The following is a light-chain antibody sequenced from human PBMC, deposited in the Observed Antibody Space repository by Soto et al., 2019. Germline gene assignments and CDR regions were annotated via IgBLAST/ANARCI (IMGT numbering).Light chain of an antibody. Sequence: IQMTQSPSTLYASVAARVTIXXRASQSMSSWLAWYQQKPGKPTKLXXNDASSMESGVPARFSGSRSGREFTLTISSLQSEDYAVYYCQQYNAWPPITFGQGTRLDIK. V-gene: IGKV1-5*01. J-gene: IGKJ5*01. CDR2: DAS. CDR3: QQYNAWPPIT. CDR1: QSMSSW.